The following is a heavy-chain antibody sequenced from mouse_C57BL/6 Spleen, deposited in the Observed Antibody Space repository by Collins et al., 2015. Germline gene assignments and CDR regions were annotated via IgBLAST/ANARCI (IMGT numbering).Heavy chain of an antibody. CDR3: ARQDDGYPYYAMDY. J-gene: IGHJ4*01. Sequence: QVQLKQSGAELVRPGASVKLSCKASGYTFTDYYINWVKQRPGQGLEWIARIYPGSGNTYYNEKFKGKATLTAEKSSSTAYMQLSSLTSEDSAVYFCARQDDGYPYYAMDYWGQGTSVTVSS. CDR2: IYPGSGNT. CDR1: GYTFTDYY. V-gene: IGHV1-76*01. D-gene: IGHD2-3*01.